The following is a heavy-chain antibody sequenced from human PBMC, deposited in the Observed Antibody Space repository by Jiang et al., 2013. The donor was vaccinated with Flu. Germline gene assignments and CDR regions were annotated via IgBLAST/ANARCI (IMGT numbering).Heavy chain of an antibody. J-gene: IGHJ4*02. D-gene: IGHD3-3*01. CDR1: GGSFSGYY. CDR3: ARGYYDFWSGYYDY. Sequence: VLLKPSETLSLTCAVYGGSFSGYYWSWIRQPPGKGLEWIGEINHSGSTNYNPSLKSRVTISVDTSKNQFSLKLSSVTAADTAVYYCARGYYDFWSGYYDYWGQGTLVTVSS. V-gene: IGHV4-34*01. CDR2: INHSGST.